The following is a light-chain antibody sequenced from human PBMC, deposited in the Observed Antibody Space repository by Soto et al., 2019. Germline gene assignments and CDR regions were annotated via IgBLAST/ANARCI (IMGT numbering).Light chain of an antibody. Sequence: QSALTQPASVSGSPGQSITISCTGTSGDVGAYNYVSWYQQHPGKAPRLMIYDVSNRPSGASNRFSGSKSGNTASLTISGLQAEDEADYYCSSFTNTYSYVFCTGTKLTVL. J-gene: IGLJ1*01. CDR1: SGDVGAYNY. V-gene: IGLV2-14*01. CDR3: SSFTNTYSYV. CDR2: DVS.